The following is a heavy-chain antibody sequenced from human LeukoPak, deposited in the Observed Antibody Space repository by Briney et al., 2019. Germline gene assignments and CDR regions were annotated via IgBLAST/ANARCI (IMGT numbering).Heavy chain of an antibody. Sequence: ASVKVSCKVSGYTLTELSMHWVRQAPGKGLEWMGGFDPEDGETIYAQKFQGRVTMTEDTSTDTAYMELSSLRSEDTAVYYCATSSGNYDSSGYSYVFDIWGQGTMVTVSS. J-gene: IGHJ3*02. D-gene: IGHD3-22*01. CDR3: ATSSGNYDSSGYSYVFDI. CDR1: GYTLTELS. V-gene: IGHV1-24*01. CDR2: FDPEDGET.